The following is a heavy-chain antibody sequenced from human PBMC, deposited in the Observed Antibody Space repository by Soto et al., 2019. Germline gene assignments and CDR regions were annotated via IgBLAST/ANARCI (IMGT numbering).Heavy chain of an antibody. V-gene: IGHV1-69*01. CDR3: ARVRPTDYVGNYNNGMDV. CDR1: GGTLSNYA. D-gene: IGHD4-17*01. CDR2: IIPIFNTA. J-gene: IGHJ6*02. Sequence: QVQLVQSGAEVKKPGSSVKVSCKASGGTLSNYAFTWVRQAPGQGLEWMGGIIPIFNTANYAQKFQGRVTITADESTSTACMEVNSLRYEDTAVYYCARVRPTDYVGNYNNGMDVWGQGTTVTVSS.